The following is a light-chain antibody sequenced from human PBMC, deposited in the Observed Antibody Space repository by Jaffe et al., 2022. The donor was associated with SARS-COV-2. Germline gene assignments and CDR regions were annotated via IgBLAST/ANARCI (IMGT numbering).Light chain of an antibody. CDR1: RSDVGAYNY. Sequence: QSALTQPASVSGSPGQSITISCTGTRSDVGAYNYVSWYQQAPGKAPKLMISDVSNRPSGISSRFSGSKSGNTASLTISGLQAEDEADYYCSSYTGSSTLYVFGTGTKVTVL. CDR3: SSYTGSSTLYV. CDR2: DVS. V-gene: IGLV2-14*01. J-gene: IGLJ1*01.